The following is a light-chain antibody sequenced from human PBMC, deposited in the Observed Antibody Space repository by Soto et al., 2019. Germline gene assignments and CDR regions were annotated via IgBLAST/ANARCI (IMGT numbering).Light chain of an antibody. CDR2: DVS. CDR1: SSDVGTYDF. J-gene: IGLJ1*01. CDR3: CLYAVTFYV. V-gene: IGLV2-11*01. Sequence: QSALTQPRSVSGSPGQSVTISCTGTSSDVGTYDFVSWYQQHPGKAPRLMIFDVSERPSGVSDRFSGSKSGNTASLTISGLQAEDEADYYCCLYAVTFYVFGTGTKLTVL.